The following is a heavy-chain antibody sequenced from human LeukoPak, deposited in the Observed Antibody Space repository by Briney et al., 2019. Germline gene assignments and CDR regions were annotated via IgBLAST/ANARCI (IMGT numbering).Heavy chain of an antibody. J-gene: IGHJ4*02. D-gene: IGHD3/OR15-3a*01. CDR1: GGSVSSGSYY. V-gene: IGHV4-39*07. CDR3: ASEWTLTN. CDR2: INHSGST. Sequence: PSETLSLTCTVSGGSVSSGSYYWSWIRQPPGKGLEWIGEINHSGSTNYNPSLKSRVTISVDTSKNQFSLKLSSVTAADTAVYYCASEWTLTNWGQGTLVTVSS.